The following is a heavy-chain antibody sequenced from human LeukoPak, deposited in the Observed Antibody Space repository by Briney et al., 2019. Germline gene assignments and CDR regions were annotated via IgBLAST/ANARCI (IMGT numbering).Heavy chain of an antibody. CDR2: ISSSSSTI. Sequence: PGGSLRLSCAASGFTFSSYSMNWVRQAPGKGLEWVSYISSSSSTIYYADSVKGRFTISRDNAKNSLYLQMNSLRDEDTAVYYCARGSGYSSGWLSDYWGQGTLVTVSS. CDR1: GFTFSSYS. D-gene: IGHD6-19*01. V-gene: IGHV3-48*02. CDR3: ARGSGYSSGWLSDY. J-gene: IGHJ4*02.